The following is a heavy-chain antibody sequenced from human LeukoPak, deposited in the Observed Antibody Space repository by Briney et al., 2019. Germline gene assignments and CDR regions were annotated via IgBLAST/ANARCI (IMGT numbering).Heavy chain of an antibody. Sequence: SETLSLTCAVYGGSFSGYYWSWIRQPPGKGLEWIGEINHSGSTNYNPSLKSRVTISVDTSKNQFSLKLSSVTAADTAVHYCARHSPTLWSGYWENWFDPWGQGTLVTVSS. CDR3: ARHSPTLWSGYWENWFDP. V-gene: IGHV4-34*01. D-gene: IGHD3-3*01. CDR1: GGSFSGYY. CDR2: INHSGST. J-gene: IGHJ5*02.